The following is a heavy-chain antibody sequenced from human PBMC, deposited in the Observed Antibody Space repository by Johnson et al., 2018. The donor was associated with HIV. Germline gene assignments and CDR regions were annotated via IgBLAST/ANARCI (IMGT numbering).Heavy chain of an antibody. J-gene: IGHJ3*02. Sequence: QVQLVESGGGLVQPGGSLRLSCAASGFTFDDYGMSWVRQAPGKGLEWVAVMWYDGSNKYYADSVKGRFTISRDNSKNTLYLQMNSLRAEDTAVYYCARTLGRHDDAFDIWGQGTMVTVSS. D-gene: IGHD6-6*01. CDR3: ARTLGRHDDAFDI. V-gene: IGHV3-33*08. CDR2: MWYDGSNK. CDR1: GFTFDDYG.